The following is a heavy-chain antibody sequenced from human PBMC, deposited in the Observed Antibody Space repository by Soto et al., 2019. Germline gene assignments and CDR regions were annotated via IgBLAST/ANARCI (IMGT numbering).Heavy chain of an antibody. V-gene: IGHV1-18*01. D-gene: IGHD3-16*01. CDR3: VMVDNYVTPTPQDV. J-gene: IGHJ6*02. CDR1: GYIFVNYG. Sequence: QVQLVQSGDEVKKPGASVKVSCKASGYIFVNYGIAWVRQAPGQGLEWMGWISPYTGNTHSATKVKRSLTLTTDTTTRTAYMDLGSLTSDETAVYYCVMVDNYVTPTPQDVWGQGTTVTVSS. CDR2: ISPYTGNT.